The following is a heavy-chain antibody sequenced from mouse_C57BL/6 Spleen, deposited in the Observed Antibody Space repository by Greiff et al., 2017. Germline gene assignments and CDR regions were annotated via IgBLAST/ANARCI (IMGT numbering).Heavy chain of an antibody. J-gene: IGHJ4*01. D-gene: IGHD1-1*01. V-gene: IGHV3-6*01. Sequence: EVQLQESGPGLVKPSQSLSLTCSVTGYSITSGYYWNWIRQFPGNKLEWMGYISYDGSNNYNPSLKNRNSITRDTSKNQFFLKLNSVTTEDTATYYCAHYGGSYFYAMGYWGQGTSGTVSS. CDR1: GYSITSGYY. CDR2: ISYDGSN. CDR3: AHYGGSYFYAMGY.